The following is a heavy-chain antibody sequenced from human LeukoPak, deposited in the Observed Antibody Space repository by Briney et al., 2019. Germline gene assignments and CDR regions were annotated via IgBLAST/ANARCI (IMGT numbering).Heavy chain of an antibody. CDR1: GFTFSSYG. V-gene: IGHV3-30*02. CDR2: IRYDGSNK. J-gene: IGHJ4*02. CDR3: ARARGYSGYCFDY. D-gene: IGHD5-12*01. Sequence: GVSLRLSCAASGFTFSSYGMHWVRQAPGKGLEWVAFIRYDGSNKYYADSVKGRFTISRDNSKNTLYLQMNSLRAEDTAVYYCARARGYSGYCFDYWGQGTLVTVSS.